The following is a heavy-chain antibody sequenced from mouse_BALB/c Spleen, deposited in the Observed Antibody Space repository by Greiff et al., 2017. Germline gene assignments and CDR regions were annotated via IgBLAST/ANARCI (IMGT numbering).Heavy chain of an antibody. CDR3: ARIYGYDVYFDY. Sequence: EVKLMESGGGLVKPGGSLKLSCAASGFTFSSYAMSWVRQTPEKRLEWVATISSGGSYTYYPDSVKGRFTISRDNAKNTLYLQMSSLKSEDTAMYYCARIYGYDVYFDYWGQGTTLTVSS. V-gene: IGHV5-6*03. CDR1: GFTFSSYA. J-gene: IGHJ2*01. D-gene: IGHD2-2*01. CDR2: ISSGGSYT.